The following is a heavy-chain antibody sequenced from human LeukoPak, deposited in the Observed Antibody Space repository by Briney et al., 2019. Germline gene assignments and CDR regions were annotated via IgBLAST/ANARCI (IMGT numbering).Heavy chain of an antibody. D-gene: IGHD3-10*01. V-gene: IGHV3-66*01. J-gene: IGHJ4*02. CDR1: GFTVTSYY. CDR2: MYSGGAT. CDR3: ARSAGAY. Sequence: GGSLRLSCAASGFTVTSYYMSWVRQAPGKGLEWASVMYSGGATDYAESVKGRFTMSRDNPKSTLYLQMNSLRAEDTAIYYCARSAGAYWGQGTLVTVSS.